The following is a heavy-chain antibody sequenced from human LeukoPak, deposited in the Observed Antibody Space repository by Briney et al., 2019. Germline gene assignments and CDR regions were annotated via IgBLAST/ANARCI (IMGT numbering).Heavy chain of an antibody. J-gene: IGHJ3*02. CDR2: INTDGGST. CDR1: GFTFGSYW. Sequence: GGSLRLSCAASGFTFGSYWMHWVRQAPGKGLVWVSRINTDGGSTTYADSVKGRFTISRDNAKNTLYLQMNSLRAEDTAVYYCAKSRRGEWAFDIWGQGTMVTVSS. V-gene: IGHV3-74*01. CDR3: AKSRRGEWAFDI. D-gene: IGHD1-14*01.